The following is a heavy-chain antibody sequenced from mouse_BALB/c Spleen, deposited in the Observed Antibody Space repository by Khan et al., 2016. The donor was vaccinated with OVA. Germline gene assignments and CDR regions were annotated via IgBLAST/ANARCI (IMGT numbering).Heavy chain of an antibody. J-gene: IGHJ2*01. V-gene: IGHV1-7*01. CDR2: INPSTGYT. Sequence: VQLQQSGAELAKPGASVKMSCKASGYTFINYWILWVKQRPGQGLEWIGYINPSTGYTEYNQNFKDKATLTADKSSSTAYMQLSSLTSEDSAVYYGARRGLRWDFDYWAQGPTLTVSS. CDR1: GYTFINYW. D-gene: IGHD1-1*01. CDR3: ARRGLRWDFDY.